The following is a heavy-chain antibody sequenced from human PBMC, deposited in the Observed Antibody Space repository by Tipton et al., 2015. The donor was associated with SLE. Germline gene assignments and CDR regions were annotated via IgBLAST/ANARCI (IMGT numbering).Heavy chain of an antibody. V-gene: IGHV4-34*01. D-gene: IGHD3-22*01. CDR1: GGSFSGFY. Sequence: TLSLTCAVYGGSFSGFYWNWIRQPPGKGLEWIGEINHSGSTNYNPSLKSRVTISVDTSKNQFSLKLSSVTAADTAVYYCARLPYYYDSSGYPHLYYFDYWGQGTLATVSS. CDR2: INHSGST. J-gene: IGHJ4*02. CDR3: ARLPYYYDSSGYPHLYYFDY.